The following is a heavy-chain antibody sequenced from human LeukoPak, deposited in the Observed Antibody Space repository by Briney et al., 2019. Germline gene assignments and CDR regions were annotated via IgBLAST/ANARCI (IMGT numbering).Heavy chain of an antibody. V-gene: IGHV1-2*02. CDR3: ARDAGDPNFDY. Sequence: ASVTVSCKASGYTFTDYYMHWVRQAPGQGLEWMGWINPKSGGTNYAQKYQGRVTMTRDTSITTAYMELSRLRSDDTAVYYCARDAGDPNFDYWGQGTLVTVSS. CDR1: GYTFTDYY. J-gene: IGHJ4*02. D-gene: IGHD7-27*01. CDR2: INPKSGGT.